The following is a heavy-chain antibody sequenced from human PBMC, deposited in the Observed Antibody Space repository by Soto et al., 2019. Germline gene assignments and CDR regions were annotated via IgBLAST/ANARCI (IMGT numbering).Heavy chain of an antibody. J-gene: IGHJ1*01. CDR1: VYTFTSYG. V-gene: IGHV1-18*04. CDR3: AMDYGDRPEYFKH. Sequence: QVQLVQSGPVLKRPGASMKVSCKASVYTFTSYGISWVRQAPGQGLEWMAWISPLKGRTQYSQKAQGRVTLSTDTSSNTAYMEMTTLRVDDTAVYYCAMDYGDRPEYFKHWGQGTLVTVS. CDR2: ISPLKGRT. D-gene: IGHD4-17*01.